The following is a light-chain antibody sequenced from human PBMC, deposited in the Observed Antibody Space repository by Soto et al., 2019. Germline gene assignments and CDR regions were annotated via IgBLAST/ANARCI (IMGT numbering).Light chain of an antibody. CDR3: SSYAGSNSFV. V-gene: IGLV2-8*01. CDR2: EVT. J-gene: IGLJ1*01. CDR1: STDVGAYNY. Sequence: QSVLTQSRSASGSPGQSVTISCTGTSTDVGAYNYVSWYQQRPGKAPKLMIFEVTKRPSGVPDRFSGSKSGNTASLTVSGVQADDEADYYCSSYAGSNSFVFGTGTKVTVL.